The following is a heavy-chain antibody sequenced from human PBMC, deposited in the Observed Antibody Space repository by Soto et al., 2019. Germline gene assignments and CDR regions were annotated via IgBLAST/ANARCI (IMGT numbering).Heavy chain of an antibody. CDR1: GFPVSNFA. V-gene: IGHV3-23*01. J-gene: IGHJ5*02. CDR2: LTSTDSAT. CDR3: AKVADSSGYP. Sequence: EVQLLESGGGLVQPGGSLRLSCAVSGFPVSNFAMSWVRQAPGKGLEWVSGLTSTDSATYYADSVRGRFTISRDNSKNTLYLQMNSLRAEDTALYFCAKVADSSGYPWGQGTLVTVSS. D-gene: IGHD3-22*01.